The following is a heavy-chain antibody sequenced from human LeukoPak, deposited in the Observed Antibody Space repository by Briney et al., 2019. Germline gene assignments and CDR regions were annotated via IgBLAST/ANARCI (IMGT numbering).Heavy chain of an antibody. D-gene: IGHD2-15*01. CDR1: GFIFDNFG. CDR2: INRDSTST. Sequence: GGSLRLPCPTSGFIFDNFGMNWVGQVPGKGLEWVSGINRDSTSTNYEHFMKGRFPISRDNAKNSLYLKMNSLRVEDTAFYYCARDFKYRTGGKCYFTAVADSWGQGTLVTVSS. J-gene: IGHJ4*02. CDR3: ARDFKYRTGGKCYFTAVADS. V-gene: IGHV3-20*04.